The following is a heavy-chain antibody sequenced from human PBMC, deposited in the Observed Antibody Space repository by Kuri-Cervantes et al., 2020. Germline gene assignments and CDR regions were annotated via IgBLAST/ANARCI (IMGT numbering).Heavy chain of an antibody. V-gene: IGHV3-48*01. CDR2: ISSSSRTI. CDR3: ARDRDSASFDI. Sequence: GESLKISCAASGFTFSSYSMNRVRQAPGKGLEWVSYISSSSRTIYYADSVKGRFTISRDNGKNSLYLQMNSLRAEDTAVYYCARDRDSASFDIWGQGTMVTVSS. J-gene: IGHJ3*02. CDR1: GFTFSSYS.